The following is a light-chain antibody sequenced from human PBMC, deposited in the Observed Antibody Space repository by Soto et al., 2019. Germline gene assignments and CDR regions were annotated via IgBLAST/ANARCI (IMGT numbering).Light chain of an antibody. CDR3: QSYDSSLSGYDV. CDR1: RSNIGAGYE. CDR2: DNN. Sequence: QSVLTQPPSVSGAPGQRVTISCTGSRSNIGAGYEVHWYQQLPGTAPKLLISDNNNRPSGVPDRFSGSKSGTSASLAITGLLAEDEADYYCQSYDSSLSGYDVFGTGTKLTVL. J-gene: IGLJ1*01. V-gene: IGLV1-40*01.